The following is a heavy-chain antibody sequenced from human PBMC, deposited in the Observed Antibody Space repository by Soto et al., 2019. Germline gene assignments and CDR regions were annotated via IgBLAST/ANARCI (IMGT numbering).Heavy chain of an antibody. V-gene: IGHV1-69*08. D-gene: IGHD6-19*01. Sequence: QVQLVQSGAEVKKPGSSVKVYCKASGGTFSSYTISWVRQAPGQGLEWMGRIIPILGIANYAQKFQGRVTITADKSTSTAYMELSSLRSEDTAVYNCARDSDGSGWPDYWGQGTLVTVSS. CDR1: GGTFSSYT. CDR2: IIPILGIA. J-gene: IGHJ4*02. CDR3: ARDSDGSGWPDY.